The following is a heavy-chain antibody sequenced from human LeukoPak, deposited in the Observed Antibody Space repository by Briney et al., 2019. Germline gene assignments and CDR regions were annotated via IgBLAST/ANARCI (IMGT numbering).Heavy chain of an antibody. Sequence: PGGSLRLSCAASGFTFPTYAMAWVRQAPGKGLEWVSSISGGAAGTYYAPSVKGRFTVSRDNDKNALYLQMDGPTAADTALYYCARVRGVGTHIWLLPWNLWGQGTLVSVSS. CDR1: GFTFPTYA. CDR3: ARVRGVGTHIWLLPWNL. CDR2: ISGGAAGT. J-gene: IGHJ5*02. D-gene: IGHD2-21*02. V-gene: IGHV3-23*01.